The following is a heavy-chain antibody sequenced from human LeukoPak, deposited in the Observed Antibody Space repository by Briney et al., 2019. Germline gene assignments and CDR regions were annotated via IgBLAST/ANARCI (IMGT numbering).Heavy chain of an antibody. CDR2: ISGDGGST. D-gene: IGHD1-7*01. CDR1: GFTFDDYA. J-gene: IGHJ6*03. CDR3: AKDMLELQDYYYYYYMDV. V-gene: IGHV3-43*02. Sequence: QPGGSVRLSCAASGFTFDDYAMHWVRQAPGKGLEWVSLISGDGGSTYYADSVKGRFTISRDNSKNSLYLQMNSLRTEDTALYYCAKDMLELQDYYYYYYMDVWGKGTTVTVSS.